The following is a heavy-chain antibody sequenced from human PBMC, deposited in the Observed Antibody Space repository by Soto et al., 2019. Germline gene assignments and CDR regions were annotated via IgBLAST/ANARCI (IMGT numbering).Heavy chain of an antibody. V-gene: IGHV6-1*01. CDR2: TYYRSKWYN. J-gene: IGHJ5*02. CDR3: ARGALIGSEYSSGWYWFDP. Sequence: PSQTLALACGISGDSVSSNSAACNFIRQSPSRGLEWLGRTYYRSKWYNDYAVSVKSRITINPDTSKNQFSLQLNSVTPEDTAVYYCARGALIGSEYSSGWYWFDPWGQGTLVTVSS. CDR1: GDSVSSNSAA. D-gene: IGHD6-19*01.